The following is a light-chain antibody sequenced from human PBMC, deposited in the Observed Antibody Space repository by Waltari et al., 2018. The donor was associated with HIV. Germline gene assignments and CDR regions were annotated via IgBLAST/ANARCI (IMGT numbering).Light chain of an antibody. CDR1: QSVPNNF. J-gene: IGKJ1*01. V-gene: IGKV3-20*01. Sequence: DIVLTQSPGTLSLSPGEGATLSCRASQSVPNNFLAWFQQKPGQAPSLLISAASSRATAIPDRFSGSGFGTDFTLTSSRLEAEDFAVYDCQQYDSPPRTFGQGTKVEIK. CDR2: AAS. CDR3: QQYDSPPRT.